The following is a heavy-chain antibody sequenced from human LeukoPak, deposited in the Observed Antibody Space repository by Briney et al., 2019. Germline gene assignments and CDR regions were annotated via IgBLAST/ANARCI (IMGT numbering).Heavy chain of an antibody. CDR2: IFYSGST. V-gene: IGHV4-39*01. Sequence: SETLSLTCTVSGGSISSSSFHWGWIRQPPGKGLEWIGTIFYSGSTYYNPSLKSRVTMSVDTSKNQFSLKLSSVTAADTAVYYCARELTYADYWGQGTLVTVSS. D-gene: IGHD1-26*01. CDR3: ARELTYADY. CDR1: GGSISSSSFH. J-gene: IGHJ4*02.